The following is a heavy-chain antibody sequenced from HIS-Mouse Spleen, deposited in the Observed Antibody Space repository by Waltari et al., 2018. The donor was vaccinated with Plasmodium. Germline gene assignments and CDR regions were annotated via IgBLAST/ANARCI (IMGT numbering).Heavy chain of an antibody. D-gene: IGHD6-19*01. Sequence: QLQLQESGPGLVKPSETLSLTCTVSGGSISSSSYYWGWIRQPPGKGLAWIGSIYYSGSTYYNPSLKSRVTISVDTSKNQFPLKLSSVTAADTAVYYCARLSIAVAGNFDYWGQGTLVTVSS. CDR2: IYYSGST. V-gene: IGHV4-39*01. CDR1: GGSISSSSYY. CDR3: ARLSIAVAGNFDY. J-gene: IGHJ4*02.